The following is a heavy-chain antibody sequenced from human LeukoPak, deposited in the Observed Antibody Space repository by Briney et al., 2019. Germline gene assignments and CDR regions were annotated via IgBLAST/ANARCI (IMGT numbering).Heavy chain of an antibody. J-gene: IGHJ3*02. CDR1: GGSFSGYY. CDR2: INHSGST. V-gene: IGHV4-34*01. D-gene: IGHD3-22*01. Sequence: SETLSLTCAVYGGSFSGYYWSWIRQPPGKGLEWIGEINHSGSTNYNPSLKSRVTISVDTSKNQSSLKLSSVTAADTAVYYCARVTDSSGYYYYYAFDIWGQGTMVTVSS. CDR3: ARVTDSSGYYYYYAFDI.